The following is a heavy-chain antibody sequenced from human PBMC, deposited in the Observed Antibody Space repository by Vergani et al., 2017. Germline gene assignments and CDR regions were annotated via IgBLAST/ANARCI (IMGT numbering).Heavy chain of an antibody. D-gene: IGHD3-22*01. V-gene: IGHV5-51*01. J-gene: IGHJ6*02. Sequence: EVQLVQSGAEVKKPGESLKISCKGSGYSFTSYWIGWVRQMPGKGLEWMGIIDPGDSDTRYSPSFQGQVTISADKSISTAYLQWSSLKASDTAMYYCARQLSSGYSRYYYYYGMDVWGQGTTVTVSS. CDR1: GYSFTSYW. CDR2: IDPGDSDT. CDR3: ARQLSSGYSRYYYYYGMDV.